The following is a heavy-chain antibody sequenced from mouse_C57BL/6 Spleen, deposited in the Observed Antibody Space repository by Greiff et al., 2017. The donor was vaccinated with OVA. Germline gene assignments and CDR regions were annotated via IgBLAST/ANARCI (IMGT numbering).Heavy chain of an antibody. CDR3: ARVGDGPYFDY. J-gene: IGHJ2*01. Sequence: EVQLVASGGGLVKPGGSLKLSCAASGFTFSSYAMSWVRQTPEKRLEWVATISDGGCYTYYPDNVKGRFTIARDNAKNILYLQMSHLKSEYTARYYCARVGDGPYFDYWGQGTTLTVSS. D-gene: IGHD2-3*01. V-gene: IGHV5-4*01. CDR2: ISDGGCYT. CDR1: GFTFSSYA.